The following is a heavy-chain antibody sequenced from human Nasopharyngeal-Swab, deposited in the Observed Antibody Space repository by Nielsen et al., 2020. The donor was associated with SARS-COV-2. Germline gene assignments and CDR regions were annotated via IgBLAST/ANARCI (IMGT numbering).Heavy chain of an antibody. V-gene: IGHV4-61*01. CDR2: IYYSGST. Sequence: SETLSLTCTVSGGSISSSSDYWSWIRQPPGKGLEWIGYIYYSGSTNYNPSLKSRVTISVDTSKNQFSLKLSSVTAADTAVYYCARGRGYMGYWGQGTLVTVSS. CDR3: ARGRGYMGY. J-gene: IGHJ4*02. D-gene: IGHD5-18*01. CDR1: GGSISSSSDY.